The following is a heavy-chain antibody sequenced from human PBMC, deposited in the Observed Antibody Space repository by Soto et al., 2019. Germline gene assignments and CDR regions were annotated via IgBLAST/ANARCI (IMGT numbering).Heavy chain of an antibody. Sequence: HPGGSLRLSCAASGFTFTSYAMTWVRQGPGKGLEWVSSIGTTTGDLLYADSVKGRFTISRDNSRNTLYLQMNSLRNEDTAIYYCAKRSPSGTYYFDYWGQGALVTVSS. CDR2: IGTTTGDL. D-gene: IGHD1-26*01. J-gene: IGHJ4*02. CDR1: GFTFTSYA. V-gene: IGHV3-23*01. CDR3: AKRSPSGTYYFDY.